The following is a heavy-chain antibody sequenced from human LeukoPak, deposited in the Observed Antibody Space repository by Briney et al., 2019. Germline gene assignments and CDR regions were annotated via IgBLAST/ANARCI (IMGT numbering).Heavy chain of an antibody. J-gene: IGHJ5*02. D-gene: IGHD3-10*01. V-gene: IGHV4-59*12. Sequence: SETLSLTCTVSGGSISNYYWSWIRQPPGKELEWIGYIYYIGSTNYNPSLKRRVTISVDTSKNQFSLELTSVTAADTAVYYCARGRYYGSGLNWFDPWGQGTLVTVSS. CDR3: ARGRYYGSGLNWFDP. CDR2: IYYIGST. CDR1: GGSISNYY.